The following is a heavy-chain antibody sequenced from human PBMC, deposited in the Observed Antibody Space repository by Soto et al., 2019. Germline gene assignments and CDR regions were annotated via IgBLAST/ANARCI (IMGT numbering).Heavy chain of an antibody. CDR1: GYTFTGYY. J-gene: IGHJ3*02. CDR3: AREEQCIVHDAFDI. V-gene: IGHV1-2*02. CDR2: INPNSGGT. D-gene: IGHD6-19*01. Sequence: ASVKVSCKASGYTFTGYYMHWVRQAPGQGLEWMGCINPNSGGTNYSQKFQGRVTMTRDTFISTDYMELSSLRCDDTDLYYCAREEQCIVHDAFDIWGQGTMVTVS.